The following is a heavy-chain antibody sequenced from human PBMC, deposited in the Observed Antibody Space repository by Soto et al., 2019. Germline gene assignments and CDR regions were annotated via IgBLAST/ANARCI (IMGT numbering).Heavy chain of an antibody. CDR1: GFTFSSYG. D-gene: IGHD3-16*01. Sequence: GGSLRLSCAASGFTFSSYGMHWVRQAPGKGLEWVAVISYDGSNKYYADSVKGRFTISRDNSKNTLYLQMNSLRAEDTAVYYCAKDQTGLIGPWGYYYGMDVWGQGTTVTVSS. CDR3: AKDQTGLIGPWGYYYGMDV. CDR2: ISYDGSNK. V-gene: IGHV3-30*18. J-gene: IGHJ6*02.